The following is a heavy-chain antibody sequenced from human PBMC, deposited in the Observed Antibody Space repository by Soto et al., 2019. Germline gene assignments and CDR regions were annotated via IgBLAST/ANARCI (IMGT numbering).Heavy chain of an antibody. CDR1: GGSISSYY. CDR2: IYYSGST. V-gene: IGHV4-59*01. J-gene: IGHJ4*02. Sequence: SVTLPLTCTVSGGSISSYYWSWIRQPPGKGLEWIGYIYYSGSTNYNPSLKSRVTISVDTSKNQFSLKLSPVTAADTAVYYCARAEFGPSFFDYWGQGTLVTV. CDR3: ARAEFGPSFFDY. D-gene: IGHD3-10*01.